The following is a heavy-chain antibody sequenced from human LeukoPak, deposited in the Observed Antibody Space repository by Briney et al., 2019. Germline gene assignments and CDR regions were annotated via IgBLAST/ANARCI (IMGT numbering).Heavy chain of an antibody. V-gene: IGHV1-18*01. D-gene: IGHD6-13*01. CDR2: ISAYNGNT. CDR3: ARLYGYSSSWPRGDFDY. CDR1: GYTFTSYG. J-gene: IGHJ4*02. Sequence: ASVKVSCKASGYTFTSYGISWVRQAHGQGLEWMGWISAYNGNTNYAQKLQGRVTMTTDTSTSTAYMELRSLRSDDTAVYYCARLYGYSSSWPRGDFDYWGQGTLVTVSS.